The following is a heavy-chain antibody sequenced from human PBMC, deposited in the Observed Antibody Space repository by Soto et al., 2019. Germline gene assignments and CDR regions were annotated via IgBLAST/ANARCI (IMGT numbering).Heavy chain of an antibody. CDR2: IYYSGST. J-gene: IGHJ4*02. V-gene: IGHV4-31*03. CDR3: ARFGDYYESSGYYLFDY. D-gene: IGHD3-22*01. CDR1: GGSISSGGYY. Sequence: QVQLQESGPGLVKPSQTLSLTCTVSGGSISSGGYYWSWIRQHPGKGLEWIGYIYYSGSTYYNPSLKSRVTITVDTSKNQFSLKLSSVTAAATAVHYCARFGDYYESSGYYLFDYCSQGTLVTVSS.